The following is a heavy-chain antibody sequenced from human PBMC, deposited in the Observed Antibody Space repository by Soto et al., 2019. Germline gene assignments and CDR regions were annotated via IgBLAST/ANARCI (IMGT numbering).Heavy chain of an antibody. CDR3: VSAVIY. CDR2: IKSNIDGGTV. Sequence: PGESLKISCAASGFTFNSAWMNWVRQAPGKGLEWVGRIKSNIDGGTVDYAASVKGRFTISRDDSKSTLYLQMNSLTIEDTAVYYCVSAVIYWGQGTLVTVSS. J-gene: IGHJ1*01. V-gene: IGHV3-15*05. D-gene: IGHD2-21*01. CDR1: GFTFNSAW.